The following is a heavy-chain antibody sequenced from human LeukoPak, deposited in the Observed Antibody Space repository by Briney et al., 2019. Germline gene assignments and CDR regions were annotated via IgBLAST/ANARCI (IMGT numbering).Heavy chain of an antibody. CDR3: ARTNSMVRGVISREYYFDY. J-gene: IGHJ4*02. CDR2: IIPILGIA. V-gene: IGHV1-69*04. Sequence: AASVKVSCKASGGTFGSYAISWVRQAPGQGLEWMGRIIPILGIANYAQKFQGRVTITADKSTSTAYMELSSLRSEDTAVYYCARTNSMVRGVISREYYFDYWGQGTLVTVSS. CDR1: GGTFGSYA. D-gene: IGHD3-10*01.